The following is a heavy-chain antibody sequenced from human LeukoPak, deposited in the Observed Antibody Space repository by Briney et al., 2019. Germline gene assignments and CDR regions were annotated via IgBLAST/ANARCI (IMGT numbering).Heavy chain of an antibody. CDR2: ISSSSSYI. CDR3: ARDLWHIARYGHYMDV. D-gene: IGHD2-21*01. J-gene: IGHJ6*03. Sequence: GGSLRLSCAASGFTFSSYSMNWVRQAGGKGLEWVSSISSSSSYIYYADSVKGRFTVSRDNSKNTLYLQMKSQRAEDTAVYYCARDLWHIARYGHYMDVWGKGTTVTISS. V-gene: IGHV3-21*01. CDR1: GFTFSSYS.